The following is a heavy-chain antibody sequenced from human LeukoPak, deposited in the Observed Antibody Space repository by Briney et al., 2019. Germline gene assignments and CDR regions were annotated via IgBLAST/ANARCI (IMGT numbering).Heavy chain of an antibody. CDR3: AKSGGSGSYYTNYYFDY. D-gene: IGHD3-10*01. J-gene: IGHJ4*02. V-gene: IGHV3-11*01. Sequence: GGSLRLSCAASGFTFSDYYMSWIRQAPGKGLEWVSYISSSGSTTYYADSVKGRFTISRDNSKNTLYLQMNSLRAEDTAVYYCAKSGGSGSYYTNYYFDYWGQGTLVTVSS. CDR1: GFTFSDYY. CDR2: ISSSGSTT.